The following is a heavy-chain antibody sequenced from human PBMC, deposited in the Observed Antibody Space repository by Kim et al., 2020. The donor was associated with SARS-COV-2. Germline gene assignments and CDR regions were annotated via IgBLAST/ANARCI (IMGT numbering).Heavy chain of an antibody. CDR1: GFTFDDYA. J-gene: IGHJ6*03. D-gene: IGHD5-12*01. V-gene: IGHV3-43*02. CDR2: ISGNGGST. Sequence: GGSLRLSCAASGFTFDDYAMNWVRQAPGKGLEWVSLISGNGGSTHYADSVKGRFTISRDNCKNSLYLQMNSLRTEDTALYYCAKAMADLRHYCYYYYMDVWGKGTTVTVSS. CDR3: AKAMADLRHYCYYYYMDV.